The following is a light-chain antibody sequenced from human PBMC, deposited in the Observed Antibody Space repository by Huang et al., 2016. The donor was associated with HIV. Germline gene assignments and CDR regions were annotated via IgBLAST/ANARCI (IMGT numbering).Light chain of an antibody. CDR2: KAS. Sequence: DIQMTQSPSTLSASVGDRVTITCRASQSISSWLAWYQQKQGKAPKLLIYKASSLESGVPSRVSGSGSGTEFTLTISSLQPDDFATYYCQQYNSYITFGGGTKVEIK. J-gene: IGKJ4*01. CDR3: QQYNSYIT. CDR1: QSISSW. V-gene: IGKV1-5*03.